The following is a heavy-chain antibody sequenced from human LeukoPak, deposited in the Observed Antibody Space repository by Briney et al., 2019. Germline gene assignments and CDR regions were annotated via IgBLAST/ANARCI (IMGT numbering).Heavy chain of an antibody. Sequence: SETLSLTCAVYGGSFSGYYWSWIRQPPGKGLEWIGEINHSGSTNCNPSLKSRVTISVDTSKNQFSLKLSSVTAADTAVYYCARGPRLYYCSSTSCALDWFDPWGQGTLVTVSS. D-gene: IGHD2-2*01. CDR2: INHSGST. CDR1: GGSFSGYY. J-gene: IGHJ5*02. V-gene: IGHV4-34*01. CDR3: ARGPRLYYCSSTSCALDWFDP.